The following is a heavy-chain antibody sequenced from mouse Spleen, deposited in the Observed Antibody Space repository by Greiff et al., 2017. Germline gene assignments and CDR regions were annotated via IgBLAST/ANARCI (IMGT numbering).Heavy chain of an antibody. CDR3: ARPGYDWYFDV. J-gene: IGHJ1*01. V-gene: IGHV1-81*01. D-gene: IGHD2-2*01. CDR1: GYTFTSYG. Sequence: VKLVESGAELARPGASVKLSCKASGYTFTSYGISWVKQRPGQGLEWIGEIYPRSGNTYYNEKFKGKATLTADKSSSTAYMELRSLTSEDSAVYFCARPGYDWYFDVWGAGTTVTVSS. CDR2: IYPRSGNT.